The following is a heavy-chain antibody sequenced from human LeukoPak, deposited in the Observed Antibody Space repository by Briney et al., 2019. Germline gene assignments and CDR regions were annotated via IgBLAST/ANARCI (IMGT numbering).Heavy chain of an antibody. V-gene: IGHV3-23*01. D-gene: IGHD4-17*01. J-gene: IGHJ5*02. CDR1: GFTFGAFA. CDR2: ILASGRTT. Sequence: VGSLRLSCAASGFTFGAFAMAWVRQAPGKGLEWVSGILASGRTTYYADSVKGRFTISRDNSKNTVYLQMDSLGADDTAIYFCAKDLNSGDGKWEFDPWGQGTLVTVP. CDR3: AKDLNSGDGKWEFDP.